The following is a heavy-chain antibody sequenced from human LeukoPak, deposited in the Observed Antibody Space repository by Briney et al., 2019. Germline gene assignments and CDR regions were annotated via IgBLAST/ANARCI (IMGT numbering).Heavy chain of an antibody. Sequence: ASVKVSCKASGYTFTGYYMHWVRQGPGQGLERMGWSNPNSGGTNYAQKFQARVTMTSDTSISTAYMELSRLRSDDTAVYYCARESSWFDPWGQGTLVTVSS. CDR2: SNPNSGGT. V-gene: IGHV1-2*02. CDR1: GYTFTGYY. D-gene: IGHD6-6*01. CDR3: ARESSWFDP. J-gene: IGHJ5*02.